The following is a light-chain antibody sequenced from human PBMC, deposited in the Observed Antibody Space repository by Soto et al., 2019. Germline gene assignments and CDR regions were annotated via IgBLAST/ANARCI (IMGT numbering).Light chain of an antibody. CDR3: QQRHMWPIT. V-gene: IGKV3-15*01. CDR2: GAS. J-gene: IGKJ5*01. CDR1: QILSSN. Sequence: EAVLTQSPATLSLSPGERATLSCRASQILSSNYLAWYQQKPGQAPRLLIYGASTRATGIPARFSGSGSGTEFTLTISSLQSEDFAVYYCQQRHMWPITFGQGTRLEIK.